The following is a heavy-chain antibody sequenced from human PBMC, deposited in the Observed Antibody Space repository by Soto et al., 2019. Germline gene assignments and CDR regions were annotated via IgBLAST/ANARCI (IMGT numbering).Heavy chain of an antibody. Sequence: ASVKVSCKASGYTFTSYDINWVRQATGQGLEWMGWMNPNSGNTGYAQKFQGRVTMTRNTSISTAYMELSSLRSEDTAVYYCARWARIGIVVVPAAIIQNYYYYMDVWGKGTTVTVSS. CDR2: MNPNSGNT. D-gene: IGHD2-2*01. J-gene: IGHJ6*03. CDR3: ARWARIGIVVVPAAIIQNYYYYMDV. CDR1: GYTFTSYD. V-gene: IGHV1-8*01.